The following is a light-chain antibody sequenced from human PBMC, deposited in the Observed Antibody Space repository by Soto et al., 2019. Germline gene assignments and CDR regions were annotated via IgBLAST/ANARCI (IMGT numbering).Light chain of an antibody. CDR3: QQYNNWPRT. CDR1: QSVSTY. V-gene: IGKV3-15*01. Sequence: EIVLTQSPAPLSLSPGERATPSCKASQSVSTYLAWYQQKPGQAPRLLIYGASTRATDIPPRFSGSGSGTECTLTISSLQSEDVAVYYCQQYNNWPRTFGQGTKVDIK. CDR2: GAS. J-gene: IGKJ1*01.